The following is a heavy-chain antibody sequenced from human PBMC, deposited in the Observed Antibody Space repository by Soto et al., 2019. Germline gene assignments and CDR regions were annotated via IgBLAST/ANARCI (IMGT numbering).Heavy chain of an antibody. V-gene: IGHV4-31*03. CDR3: ARGLRFLEWLSSFYYYYGMDV. Sequence: QVQLQESGPGLVKPSQTLSLTCTVSGGSISSGGYYWSWIRQHPGKGLEWIGYIYYSGSTYYNPSLKSRVTISVDTSKNQFSLKLSSVTAADTAVYYCARGLRFLEWLSSFYYYYGMDVWGQGTTVTVSS. CDR2: IYYSGST. CDR1: GGSISSGGYY. J-gene: IGHJ6*02. D-gene: IGHD3-3*01.